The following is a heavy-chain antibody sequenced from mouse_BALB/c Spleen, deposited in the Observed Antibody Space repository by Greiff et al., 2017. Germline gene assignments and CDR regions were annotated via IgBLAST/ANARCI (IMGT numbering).Heavy chain of an antibody. V-gene: IGHV5-12-1*01. CDR2: ISSGGGST. Sequence: EVQLVESGGGLVKPGGSLKLSCAASGFAFSSYDMSWVRQTPEKRLEWVAYISSGGGSTYYPDTVKGRFTISRDNAKNTLYLQMSSLKSEDTAMYYCARQRGNYEAMDYWGQGTSVTVSS. J-gene: IGHJ4*01. CDR1: GFAFSSYD. D-gene: IGHD1-1*01. CDR3: ARQRGNYEAMDY.